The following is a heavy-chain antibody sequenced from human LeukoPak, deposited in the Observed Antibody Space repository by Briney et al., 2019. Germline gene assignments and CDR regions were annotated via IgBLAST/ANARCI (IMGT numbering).Heavy chain of an antibody. CDR3: ASRRANGNAFDI. D-gene: IGHD1-26*01. CDR2: INSDGSST. Sequence: GGSLRLSCAASGFTFSDYYMNWIRQAPGKGLVWVSRINSDGSSTSYADSVKGRFTISRDNAKNTLYLQMNSLRAEDTAVYYCASRRANGNAFDIWGQGTMVTVSS. V-gene: IGHV3-74*01. J-gene: IGHJ3*02. CDR1: GFTFSDYY.